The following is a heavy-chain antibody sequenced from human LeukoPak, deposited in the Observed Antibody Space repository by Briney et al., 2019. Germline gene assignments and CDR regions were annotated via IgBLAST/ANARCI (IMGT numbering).Heavy chain of an antibody. V-gene: IGHV1-8*01. CDR2: MNPNSGNT. CDR1: GYTFTSYD. D-gene: IGHD3-3*01. J-gene: IGHJ4*02. Sequence: ASVKVSCKASGYTFTSYDINWVLQATGQGLEWMGWMNPNSGNTGYAQKFQGRVTMTRNTSISTAYMELSSPRSEDTAVYYCARGTRITIFGVVPLYYFDYWGQGTLVTVSS. CDR3: ARGTRITIFGVVPLYYFDY.